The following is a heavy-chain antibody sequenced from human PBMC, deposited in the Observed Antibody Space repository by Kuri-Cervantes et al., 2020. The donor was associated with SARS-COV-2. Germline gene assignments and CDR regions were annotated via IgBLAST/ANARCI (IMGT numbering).Heavy chain of an antibody. Sequence: GGSLRLSCAASGFTFSSYAMHWVRQAPGKGLEWVAVISYDGSNKYYADSVEGRFTISRDNSKNTLYLQMNSLRAEDTAVYYCARGSPYGMDVWGQGTTVTVSS. J-gene: IGHJ6*02. CDR1: GFTFSSYA. V-gene: IGHV3-30*01. CDR3: ARGSPYGMDV. D-gene: IGHD1-26*01. CDR2: ISYDGSNK.